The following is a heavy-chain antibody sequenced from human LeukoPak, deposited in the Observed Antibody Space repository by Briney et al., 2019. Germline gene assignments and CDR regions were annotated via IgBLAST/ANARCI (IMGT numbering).Heavy chain of an antibody. CDR3: ARPSRTSEMATIREDFYY. V-gene: IGHV1-69*04. CDR1: GGTFSSYA. D-gene: IGHD5-24*01. J-gene: IGHJ4*02. Sequence: ASVKVSCKASGGTFSSYAISWVRQAPGQGLEWMGRIIPIFGIVNYAQKFQGRVTITADKSTSTAYMELSSLRSEDTAVYYCARPSRTSEMATIREDFYYWGQGTLVTVSS. CDR2: IIPIFGIV.